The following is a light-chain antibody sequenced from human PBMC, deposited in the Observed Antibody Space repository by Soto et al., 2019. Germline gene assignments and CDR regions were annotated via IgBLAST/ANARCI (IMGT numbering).Light chain of an antibody. CDR3: QKYNSAPLS. J-gene: IGKJ4*01. Sequence: IRMIQTPPSLAASVEDGDTVTRRASQDIASYLAWYQKQQGKVPKLLIYAASILQSGVPSRFSFSGSGTDLTITLRCRRPEDAETDKGQKYNSAPLSFGGGTKVDNK. CDR2: AAS. V-gene: IGKV1-27*01. CDR1: QDIASY.